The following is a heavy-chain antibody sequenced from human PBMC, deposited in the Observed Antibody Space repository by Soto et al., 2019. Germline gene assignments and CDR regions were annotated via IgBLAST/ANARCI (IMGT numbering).Heavy chain of an antibody. D-gene: IGHD3-16*01. CDR1: NGSIVNYY. CDR2: IYYSGST. J-gene: IGHJ3*02. V-gene: IGHV4-59*01. Sequence: QVQLQESGPGLVKPSETLSLTCTVSNGSIVNYYWSWIRQPPGKGLEWIGFIYYSGSTNYKPSIKKRVTISVEMSKNQHAQRLSSVTVADTAVYYCASRLAEATTTGDGFDIWGQGTMVTVSS. CDR3: ASRLAEATTTGDGFDI.